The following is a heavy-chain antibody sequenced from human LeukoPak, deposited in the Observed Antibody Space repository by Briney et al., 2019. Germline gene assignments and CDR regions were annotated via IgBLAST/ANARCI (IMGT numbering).Heavy chain of an antibody. Sequence: GASVKVSCKASGYTFTDYHMQWVRQAPGQGLEWMGWINPNSGGTNYAQKFQGRVTLTRDTSFSTTNMELRSLRSDDTAVYYCAREMETGTVVTPGYWGQGTLVTVSS. J-gene: IGHJ4*02. V-gene: IGHV1-2*02. CDR3: AREMETGTVVTPGY. CDR1: GYTFTDYH. D-gene: IGHD4-23*01. CDR2: INPNSGGT.